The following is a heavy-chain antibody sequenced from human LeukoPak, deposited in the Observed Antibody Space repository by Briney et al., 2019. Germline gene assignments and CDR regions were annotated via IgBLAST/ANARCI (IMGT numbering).Heavy chain of an antibody. D-gene: IGHD3-10*01. Sequence: ASVKVSCKASGYTFTSYGISWVRQAPGQGLEWMGWISAYNGNTHYAQKLQGRVTMTTDTSTSTVYMELSRLRSDDTAVYYCARRGYYYGSGSPYYYYYMDVWGKGTTVTVSS. CDR3: ARRGYYYGSGSPYYYYYMDV. V-gene: IGHV1-18*01. J-gene: IGHJ6*03. CDR2: ISAYNGNT. CDR1: GYTFTSYG.